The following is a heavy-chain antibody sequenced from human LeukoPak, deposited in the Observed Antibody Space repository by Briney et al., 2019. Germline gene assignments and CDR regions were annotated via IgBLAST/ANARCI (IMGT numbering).Heavy chain of an antibody. V-gene: IGHV3-23*01. Sequence: GGSLRLSCAASGFTFSSYAMSWVRQAPGKGLEWVSAISGSGGSTYYADSVKGRFTFSRDNSKNTLYLQMNSLTVEDTAVYYCARSQSSSLIDYWGQGTLVTVSS. CDR1: GFTFSSYA. CDR2: ISGSGGST. D-gene: IGHD6-13*01. J-gene: IGHJ4*02. CDR3: ARSQSSSLIDY.